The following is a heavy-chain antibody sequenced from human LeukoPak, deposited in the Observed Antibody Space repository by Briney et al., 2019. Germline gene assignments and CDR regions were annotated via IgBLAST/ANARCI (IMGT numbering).Heavy chain of an antibody. CDR1: GGSISSYY. J-gene: IGHJ6*03. Sequence: SETLSLTCTVSGGSISSYYWSWIRQPPGKRLEWIGYIYYSGSTNYNPSLKSRVTISVDTSKNQFSLKLSSVTAADTAVYYCARAVVGYRPYYYYYMDVWGKGTTVTVSS. CDR3: ARAVVGYRPYYYYYMDV. D-gene: IGHD5-12*01. CDR2: IYYSGST. V-gene: IGHV4-59*01.